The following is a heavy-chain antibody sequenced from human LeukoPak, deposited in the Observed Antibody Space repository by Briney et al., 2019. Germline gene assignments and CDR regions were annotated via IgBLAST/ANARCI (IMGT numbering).Heavy chain of an antibody. CDR1: GDSISRSTYY. J-gene: IGHJ4*02. CDR3: ARSSGTGTFSY. V-gene: IGHV4-39*02. Sequence: PSETLSLTCTVSGDSISRSTYYWAWIRQPPGKGLEWIGSVYYGRSPYFNPSLESRATISVDTSKNHFSLKMSSVTAADTAVYYCARSSGTGTFSYWGQGTMVTVSS. D-gene: IGHD6-25*01. CDR2: VYYGRSP.